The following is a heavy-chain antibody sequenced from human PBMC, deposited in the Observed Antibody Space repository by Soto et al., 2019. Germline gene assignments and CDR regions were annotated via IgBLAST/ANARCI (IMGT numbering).Heavy chain of an antibody. V-gene: IGHV1-18*04. CDR2: ISAYNGNT. J-gene: IGHJ4*02. CDR3: ARETYYYDSSGYYRPFDY. CDR1: GYTFTSYC. D-gene: IGHD3-22*01. Sequence: ASVNVSCKSSGYTFTSYCISWVRQAPGQGLEWMGWISAYNGNTNYAQKLQGRVTMTTDTSTSTAYMELRSLRSDDTAVYYCARETYYYDSSGYYRPFDYWGQGTLVTVSS.